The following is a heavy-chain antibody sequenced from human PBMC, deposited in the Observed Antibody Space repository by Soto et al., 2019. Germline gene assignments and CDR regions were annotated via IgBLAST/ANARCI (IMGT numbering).Heavy chain of an antibody. D-gene: IGHD6-19*01. Sequence: EVQLVESGGGLVKPGESLRVSCAASGFTFSYYSLHWVRQAPGKGLEWVLSISGSSTYIYYADRVKGRFTISRDNAKNSLYLRMDSLRAEDTAVYYCARGDGTGLYNSGWSPRYWGQGTLVTVSS. J-gene: IGHJ4*02. CDR2: ISGSSTYI. CDR1: GFTFSYYS. V-gene: IGHV3-21*04. CDR3: ARGDGTGLYNSGWSPRY.